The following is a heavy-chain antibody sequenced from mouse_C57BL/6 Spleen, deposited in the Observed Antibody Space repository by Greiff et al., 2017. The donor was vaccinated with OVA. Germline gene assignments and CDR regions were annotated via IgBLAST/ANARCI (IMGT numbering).Heavy chain of an antibody. CDR1: GFTFSDYG. CDR3: ARSSMVTTGYFDY. V-gene: IGHV5-17*01. J-gene: IGHJ2*01. Sequence: GFTFSDYGMHWVRQAPEKGLEWVAYISSGSSTIYYADTVKGRFTISRDNAKNTLFLQMTSLRSEDTAMYYCARSSMVTTGYFDYWGQGTTLTVSS. CDR2: ISSGSSTI. D-gene: IGHD2-2*01.